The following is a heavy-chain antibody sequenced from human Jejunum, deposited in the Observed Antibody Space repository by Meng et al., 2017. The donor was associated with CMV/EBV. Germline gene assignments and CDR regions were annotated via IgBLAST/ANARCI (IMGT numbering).Heavy chain of an antibody. D-gene: IGHD4/OR15-4a*01. V-gene: IGHV1-2*02. J-gene: IGHJ4*02. Sequence: CKAYGYTFTGYYMHWVRQAPGQGLEWMGWINPNSGGTNYAQKFQGRVTMTRDTSISTVYMELSRLRSDDTAVYYCARIDNGANGADYWGQGTLVTVSS. CDR1: GYTFTGYY. CDR2: INPNSGGT. CDR3: ARIDNGANGADY.